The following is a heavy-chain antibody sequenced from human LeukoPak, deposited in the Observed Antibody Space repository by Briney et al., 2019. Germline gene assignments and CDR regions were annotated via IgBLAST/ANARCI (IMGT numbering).Heavy chain of an antibody. J-gene: IGHJ3*02. V-gene: IGHV3-30*18. Sequence: QTGGSLRPSCAASGFTFSSYGMHWVRQAPGKGLEWVAVISYDGSNKYYADSVKGRFTISRDNSKNTLYLQMNSLRAEDTAVYYCANSLVASDAFDIWGQGTMVTVSS. CDR1: GFTFSSYG. CDR3: ANSLVASDAFDI. D-gene: IGHD5-12*01. CDR2: ISYDGSNK.